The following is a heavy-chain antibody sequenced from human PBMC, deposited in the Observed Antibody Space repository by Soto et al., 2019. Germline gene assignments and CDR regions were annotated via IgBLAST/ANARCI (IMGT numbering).Heavy chain of an antibody. J-gene: IGHJ4*02. CDR2: INAGNGNT. V-gene: IGHV1-3*01. CDR1: GYTFTSFA. D-gene: IGHD3-10*01. Sequence: ASVKVSCKASGYTFTSFAFHWVRQAPGQRLEWMGWINAGNGNTKYSQKFQGRVTITRDTSASTTYMDLSSLRSEDTAVFYCASERYYGHFDYWGQGTLVTVSS. CDR3: ASERYYGHFDY.